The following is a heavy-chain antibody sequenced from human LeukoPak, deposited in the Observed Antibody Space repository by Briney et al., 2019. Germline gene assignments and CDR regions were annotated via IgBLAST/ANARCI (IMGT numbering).Heavy chain of an antibody. Sequence: PSETLSLTCTASGGSISSYYWSWIRQPPGKGLEWMGYIYYSGSTNYNPSLKSRVTISVDTSKNQFSLKLSSVTAADTAVYYCARGVYDSSGYDYYYMDVWGKGTTVTVSS. D-gene: IGHD3-22*01. J-gene: IGHJ6*03. V-gene: IGHV4-59*01. CDR2: IYYSGST. CDR1: GGSISSYY. CDR3: ARGVYDSSGYDYYYMDV.